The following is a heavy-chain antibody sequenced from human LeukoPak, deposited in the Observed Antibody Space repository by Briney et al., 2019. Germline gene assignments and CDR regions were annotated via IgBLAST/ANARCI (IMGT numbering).Heavy chain of an antibody. D-gene: IGHD6-13*01. Sequence: SVKVSCKASGGTFSGYAITWVRQAPGQGLEWMGGIIPIFGTANYAQKFQGRVTITADESTSTAYMELSSLRSEDTAVYYCARSADSSSGYYYYGMDVWGKGTTVTVPS. V-gene: IGHV1-69*13. CDR1: GGTFSGYA. J-gene: IGHJ6*04. CDR3: ARSADSSSGYYYYGMDV. CDR2: IIPIFGTA.